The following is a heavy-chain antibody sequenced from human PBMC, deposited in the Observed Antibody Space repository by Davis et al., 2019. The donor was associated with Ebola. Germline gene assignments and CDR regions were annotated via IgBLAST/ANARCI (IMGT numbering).Heavy chain of an antibody. Sequence: GESLKISCAASGFSFSDYYMSWIRQAPGKGLEWVSYISSSSSNTNYTDSVKGRFTISRDNSKNTLYLQMNSLRVEDTAVYYCAKRSQDNIVPYYFDYWGQGTLVTVSS. V-gene: IGHV3-11*03. CDR3: AKRSQDNIVPYYFDY. J-gene: IGHJ4*02. D-gene: IGHD3-16*02. CDR2: ISSSSSNT. CDR1: GFSFSDYY.